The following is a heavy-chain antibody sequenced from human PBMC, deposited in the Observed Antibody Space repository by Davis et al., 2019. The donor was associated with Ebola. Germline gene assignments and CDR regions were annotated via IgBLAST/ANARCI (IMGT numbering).Heavy chain of an antibody. J-gene: IGHJ5*02. CDR2: IYPGDSDP. V-gene: IGHV5-51*01. Sequence: ESPKTPLKGSWYSFPSYWHGWVRQMPGKGLERMGLIYPGDSDPRYSPSFQGQLTLSADKSISTAYLQWSSLKASDTAMYYCARLTDIRPLWWFDPWGQGTLVTVSS. CDR3: ARLTDIRPLWWFDP. CDR1: WYSFPSYW. D-gene: IGHD3-10*01.